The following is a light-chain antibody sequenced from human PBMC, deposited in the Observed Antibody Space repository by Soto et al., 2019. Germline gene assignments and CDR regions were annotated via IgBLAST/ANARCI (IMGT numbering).Light chain of an antibody. J-gene: IGKJ1*01. CDR3: QQYKNWPLT. CDR1: QSVSSN. CDR2: DAF. Sequence: LITKSPVTLSVSPGERATLSCRASQSVSSNLAWYQQKPGQAPSLLIYDAFTRATGILARFSGTGSGTEFTLTISSLQSEDFALYYCQQYKNWPLTFGQGTKVDIK. V-gene: IGKV3-15*01.